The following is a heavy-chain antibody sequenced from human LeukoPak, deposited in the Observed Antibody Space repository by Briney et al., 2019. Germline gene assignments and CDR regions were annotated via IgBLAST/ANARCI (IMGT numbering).Heavy chain of an antibody. CDR2: IYYSGST. CDR1: GGSISSSSYY. Sequence: PSETLSLTCTVSGGSISSSSYYWGWIRQPPGKGLEWIGSIYYSGSTSYNPSLKSRVTISVDTSKNQFSLKLASVTAAATAVSVCARKASDSVTYYFDYWGQGTLVTVSS. J-gene: IGHJ4*02. CDR3: ARKASDSVTYYFDY. D-gene: IGHD5/OR15-5a*01. V-gene: IGHV4-39*01.